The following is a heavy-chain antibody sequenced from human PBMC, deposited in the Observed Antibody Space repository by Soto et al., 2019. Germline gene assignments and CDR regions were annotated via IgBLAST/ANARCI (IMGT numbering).Heavy chain of an antibody. D-gene: IGHD2-21*02. CDR3: ARGSFVTHYYYYHMDV. Sequence: SETLSLTCTVSGGSISSGGYYWSWIRQHPGKGLEWIGYIYYSGSTYYNPSLKSRVTISVDTSKNQFSLRLSSVTAADTAVYYCARGSFVTHYYYYHMDVWGKGT. CDR2: IYYSGST. J-gene: IGHJ6*03. V-gene: IGHV4-31*03. CDR1: GGSISSGGYY.